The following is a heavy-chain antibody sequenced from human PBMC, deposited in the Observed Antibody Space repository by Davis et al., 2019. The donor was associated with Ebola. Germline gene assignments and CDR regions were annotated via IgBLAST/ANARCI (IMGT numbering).Heavy chain of an antibody. V-gene: IGHV3-48*03. CDR3: ARHQYFDSSGSNFDS. CDR1: GFTFSSYD. D-gene: IGHD6-19*01. CDR2: IRTGYTITV. J-gene: IGHJ4*02. Sequence: PGGSLRLSCAASGFTFSSYDMNWVRQAPGKGLEWVSFIRTGYTITVYYAESVKGRFTISRDNANQSLHLQMSSLRVEDTAIYYCARHQYFDSSGSNFDSWGQGTLVTVSS.